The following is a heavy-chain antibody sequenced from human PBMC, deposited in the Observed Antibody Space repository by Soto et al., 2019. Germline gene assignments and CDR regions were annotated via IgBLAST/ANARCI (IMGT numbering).Heavy chain of an antibody. CDR2: IYHTGTT. Sequence: PSETLSLTCAVSGDSIISIYHWAWIRQSPGRGLEWIASIYHTGTTYYTPSLESRVTISVDTSKNQFSLRLSSVTAADSAVYYCARGPRGCSGGSCYRNWFDPWGQGTLVTVSS. CDR1: GDSIISIYH. J-gene: IGHJ5*02. CDR3: ARGPRGCSGGSCYRNWFDP. D-gene: IGHD2-15*01. V-gene: IGHV4-38-2*01.